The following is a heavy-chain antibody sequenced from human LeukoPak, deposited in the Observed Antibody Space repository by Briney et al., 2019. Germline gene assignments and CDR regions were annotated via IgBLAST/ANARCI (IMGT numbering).Heavy chain of an antibody. CDR2: LSGSGGST. CDR1: GFTFSSYG. V-gene: IGHV3-23*01. J-gene: IGHJ4*02. D-gene: IGHD5-18*01. Sequence: GGSLRLSCAASGFTFSSYGMSWVRQAPGKGLEWVSALSGSGGSTSYADSVKGRFTISRDNSKNTLYLQMNSLRAEDTAVYYCAKDDRTQARRYSYNYWGQGTLVTVSS. CDR3: AKDDRTQARRYSYNY.